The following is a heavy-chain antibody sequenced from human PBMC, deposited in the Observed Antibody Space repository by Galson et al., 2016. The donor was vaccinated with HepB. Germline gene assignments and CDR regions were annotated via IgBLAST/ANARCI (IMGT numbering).Heavy chain of an antibody. CDR1: GGSISSDDYS. CDR3: AREPPGYGDSIRWGSTFDI. V-gene: IGHV4-30-4*01. J-gene: IGHJ3*02. D-gene: IGHD4-17*01. Sequence: TLSLTCTVSGGSISSDDYSWSWIRQPLGKGLEWIGYIYYSGNTDYNPSLRSRVTMSLDTSRKQFSLKLTSVTAADTAVYFCAREPPGYGDSIRWGSTFDIWGRGTLVTVSS. CDR2: IYYSGNT.